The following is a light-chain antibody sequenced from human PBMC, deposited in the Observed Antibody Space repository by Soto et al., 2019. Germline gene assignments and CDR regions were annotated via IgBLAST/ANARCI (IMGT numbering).Light chain of an antibody. CDR3: QQYAS. Sequence: EIVLTQSPGTLSLSPGKRATLSCRASQSVSSSYLAWYQQKPGQAPRLLIYGASSRATGIPDRFSGSGSGTDFTLTISRLEPEDFAVYYCQQYASFGQGTKVEIK. J-gene: IGKJ1*01. CDR2: GAS. V-gene: IGKV3-20*01. CDR1: QSVSSSY.